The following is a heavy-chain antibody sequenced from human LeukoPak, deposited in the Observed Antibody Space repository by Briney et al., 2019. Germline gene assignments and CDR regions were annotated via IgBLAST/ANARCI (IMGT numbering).Heavy chain of an antibody. D-gene: IGHD2-21*01. CDR1: GYTFTDYY. Sequence: ASVKVSCKASGYTFTDYYMHWVRQAPGQGLEWMGWINPNSGGTNYAQKFQGRVTMTRDTSIRTAYMELSRLRSDDTALYYCARDRVMPPHAFDIWGQGTMVTVSS. V-gene: IGHV1-2*02. CDR3: ARDRVMPPHAFDI. CDR2: INPNSGGT. J-gene: IGHJ3*02.